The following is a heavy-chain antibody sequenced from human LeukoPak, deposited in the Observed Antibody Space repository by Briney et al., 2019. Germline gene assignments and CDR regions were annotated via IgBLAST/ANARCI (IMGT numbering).Heavy chain of an antibody. CDR1: GGSISSGDYY. CDR3: ARARIVVVTGWFDP. Sequence: PSETLSLTCTVSGGSISSGDYYWSWIRQPPGKGLEWIGYIYYTGSTYYNPSLKSRVTISLDTSKNQFSLKLSSVTAADTAVYYCARARIVVVTGWFDPWGQGTLVIVSS. V-gene: IGHV4-30-4*01. D-gene: IGHD2-15*01. CDR2: IYYTGST. J-gene: IGHJ5*02.